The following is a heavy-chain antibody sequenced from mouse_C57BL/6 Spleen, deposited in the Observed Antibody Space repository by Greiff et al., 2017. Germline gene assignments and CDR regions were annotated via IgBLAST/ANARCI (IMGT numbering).Heavy chain of an antibody. CDR3: TGLVAPYYFDY. V-gene: IGHV14-1*01. CDR2: IDPEDGDT. Sequence: EVKVEESGAELVRPGASVKLSCTASGFNIKDYYMHWVKQRPEQGLEWIGRIDPEDGDTEYAPKFQGKATMTADTSSNTAYLQLSSLTSEDTAVYYCTGLVAPYYFDYWGQGTTLTVSS. CDR1: GFNIKDYY. J-gene: IGHJ2*01. D-gene: IGHD1-1*01.